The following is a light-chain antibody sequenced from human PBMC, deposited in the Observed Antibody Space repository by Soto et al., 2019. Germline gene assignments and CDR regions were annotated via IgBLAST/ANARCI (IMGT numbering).Light chain of an antibody. V-gene: IGLV2-23*01. J-gene: IGLJ1*01. CDR2: EGS. CDR1: SSDVGSYNL. Sequence: QSVLTQPASVSGSPGQSITISCTGTSSDVGSYNLVSWYQQHPGKAPKLMIYEGSERPSGVSNRFSGSKSGNTASLTISGLQAEDEADYYCCSYAGSSSYVFGPGTKVTVL. CDR3: CSYAGSSSYV.